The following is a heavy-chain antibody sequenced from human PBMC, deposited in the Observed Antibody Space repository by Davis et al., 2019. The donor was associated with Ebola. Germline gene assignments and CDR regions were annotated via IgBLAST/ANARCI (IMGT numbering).Heavy chain of an antibody. CDR3: ARDGQRNQYYDVLTGYHYYSMDV. Sequence: ASVKASCKASASSFSPSFFSWVRQDPGQGLEWMGWISAYNGNTNYAQKLQGRVTMTTDTSTSTAYMELRSLRSDDTAVYYCARDGQRNQYYDVLTGYHYYSMDVWGKGTTVKVTS. V-gene: IGHV1-18*01. J-gene: IGHJ6*04. CDR2: ISAYNGNT. CDR1: ASSFSPSF. D-gene: IGHD3-9*01.